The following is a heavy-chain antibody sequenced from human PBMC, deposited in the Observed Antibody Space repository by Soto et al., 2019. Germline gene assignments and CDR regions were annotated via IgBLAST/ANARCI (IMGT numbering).Heavy chain of an antibody. Sequence: QVQLVQSGAEVKKPESSVKVSCKAPGGTFSTYAISWVRQAPGQGLEWMGVIIPMIGTANYAQRFQDRVTITVDESTNTVYLELSSLRPEDTAVYFCASGIQMWLRRINNGYSGWGQGTLVTVSS. J-gene: IGHJ4*02. D-gene: IGHD3-22*01. CDR3: ASGIQMWLRRINNGYSG. V-gene: IGHV1-69*12. CDR2: IIPMIGTA. CDR1: GGTFSTYA.